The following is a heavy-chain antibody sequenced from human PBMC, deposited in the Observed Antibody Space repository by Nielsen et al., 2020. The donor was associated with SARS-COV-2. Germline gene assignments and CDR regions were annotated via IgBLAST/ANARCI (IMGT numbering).Heavy chain of an antibody. J-gene: IGHJ4*02. Sequence: ASVKVSCKASGYTFSKYAVHWVRQAPGQSLEWMGWINTGNGNAKYSQRFQGRVTFTRDTSASTTNMELSSLTSGDTAVYYCARHLRGYIDYWGQGTLVTVSS. CDR2: INTGNGNA. V-gene: IGHV1-3*04. CDR3: ARHLRGYIDY. CDR1: GYTFSKYA.